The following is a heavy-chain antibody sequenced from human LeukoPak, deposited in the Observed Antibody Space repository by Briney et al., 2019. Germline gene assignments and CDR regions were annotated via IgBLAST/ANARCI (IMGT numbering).Heavy chain of an antibody. Sequence: GGSLRLSCAVSGFTFGDHGLNWFRQAPGKGLEWVGFIRSKAYGGTAEYAASVKGRFTISRDDSENIAYVEMNSLKSEDTAVYYCARDLRAVAHDFDCWGQGTLVTVSS. J-gene: IGHJ4*02. CDR1: GFTFGDHG. CDR2: IRSKAYGGTA. V-gene: IGHV3-49*03. D-gene: IGHD6-19*01. CDR3: ARDLRAVAHDFDC.